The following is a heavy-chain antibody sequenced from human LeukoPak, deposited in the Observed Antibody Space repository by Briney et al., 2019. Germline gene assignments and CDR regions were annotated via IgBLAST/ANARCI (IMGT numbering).Heavy chain of an antibody. V-gene: IGHV3-23*01. D-gene: IGHD6-13*01. J-gene: IGHJ4*02. Sequence: PGGSLRLSCAASGFTFSSYAMSWVRQAPGKGLEWVSAISGSGGSTYYADSVKGRFTISRDNSKNTLYLQMNSLRAEDTAVYYCAKAPSYSSSWYAVYWGQRTLVTVSS. CDR3: AKAPSYSSSWYAVY. CDR1: GFTFSSYA. CDR2: ISGSGGST.